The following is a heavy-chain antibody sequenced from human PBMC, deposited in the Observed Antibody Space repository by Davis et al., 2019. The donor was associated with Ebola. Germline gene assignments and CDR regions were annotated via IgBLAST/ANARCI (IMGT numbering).Heavy chain of an antibody. J-gene: IGHJ3*02. D-gene: IGHD4-17*01. Sequence: MPSETLSLTCTVSGGSISSGDYYWSWIRQPPGKGLEWIGYIYYSGSTYYNPSLKSRVTISVDTSKNQFSLKLSSVTAADTAVYYCARGTVTDAFDIWGQGQWSPSLQ. CDR3: ARGTVTDAFDI. V-gene: IGHV4-30-4*01. CDR1: GGSISSGDYY. CDR2: IYYSGST.